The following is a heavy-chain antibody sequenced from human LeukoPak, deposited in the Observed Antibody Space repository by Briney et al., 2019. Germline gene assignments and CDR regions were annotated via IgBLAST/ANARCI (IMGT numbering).Heavy chain of an antibody. J-gene: IGHJ6*02. D-gene: IGHD3-22*01. CDR1: GFTFGTYA. V-gene: IGHV3-21*01. CDR3: ARSHRDDSSGYYFYAMDV. Sequence: GGSLRLSCAASGFTFGTYAMSWVRQAPGKGLEWVSAISGSGYIYYADSVKGRFTISRDNAKNSLYLQMNSLRAEDTAVYYCARSHRDDSSGYYFYAMDVWGQGTTVTVSS. CDR2: ISGSGYI.